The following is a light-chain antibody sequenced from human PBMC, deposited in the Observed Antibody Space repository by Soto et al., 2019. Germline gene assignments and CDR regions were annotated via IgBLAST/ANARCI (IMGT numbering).Light chain of an antibody. CDR2: GAS. CDR1: QSVSSSY. V-gene: IGKV3-20*01. J-gene: IGKJ5*01. Sequence: VLTQSPGALSLSPGARAALPCRVSQSVSSSYLPWYQQKPGQAPRLLIYGASTRATGIPDRFSGDGSVTHFTLTISRLEAEDFVMYYCQQYGRSPIPIGQGTRLEIK. CDR3: QQYGRSPIP.